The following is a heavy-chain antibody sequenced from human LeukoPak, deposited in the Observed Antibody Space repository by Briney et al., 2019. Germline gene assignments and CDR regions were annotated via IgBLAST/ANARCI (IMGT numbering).Heavy chain of an antibody. CDR3: AKNGQSGFSFDP. Sequence: SETLSLTCAVYGGSFNGYYWSWIRQSPGKGLEWIGEGNHNGGTKYNPSLKSRVTISADSSKSQFSLKLSFVTAADSAVYHCAKNGQSGFSFDPWGQGTLVTV. CDR2: GNHNGGT. D-gene: IGHD1-26*01. J-gene: IGHJ5*02. V-gene: IGHV4-34*01. CDR1: GGSFNGYY.